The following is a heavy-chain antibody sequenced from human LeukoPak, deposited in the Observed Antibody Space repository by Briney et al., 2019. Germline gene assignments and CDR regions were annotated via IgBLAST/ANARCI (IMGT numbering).Heavy chain of an antibody. CDR2: IYYSGST. J-gene: IGHJ4*02. CDR3: ARGFIAAAGWGVYFDY. CDR1: GGSISSGDYY. D-gene: IGHD6-13*01. V-gene: IGHV4-30-4*08. Sequence: SQTLSLTCTVSGGSISSGDYYWSWIRQPPGKGLEWIGYIYYSGSTYYNPSLKSRVTISVDTSKNQFSLKLSSVTAADTAVYYCARGFIAAAGWGVYFDYWGQGTLVTVSS.